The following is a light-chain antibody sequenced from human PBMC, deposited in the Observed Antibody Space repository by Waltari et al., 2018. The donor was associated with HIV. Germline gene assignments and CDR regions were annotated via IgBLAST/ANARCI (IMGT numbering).Light chain of an antibody. V-gene: IGKV3-20*01. Sequence: EFVLTQSPGTLSLSPGERATRSCRASQSVSSSYLAWYQLRPGQAPRLLIYGASSRAAGIPYRFTGSGSATDFTLTISRLEPEDFAVYYCQHFDTSRPKYTFGQGTKLEIK. CDR3: QHFDTSRPKYT. J-gene: IGKJ2*01. CDR1: QSVSSSY. CDR2: GAS.